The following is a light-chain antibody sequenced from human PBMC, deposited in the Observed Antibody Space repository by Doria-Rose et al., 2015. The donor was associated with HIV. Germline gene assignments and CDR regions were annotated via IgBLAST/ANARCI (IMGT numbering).Light chain of an antibody. CDR2: DVS. V-gene: IGLV2-14*03. Sequence: QSVLTQPASVSGSPGQSITISCTGTSSDVGGFGYVSWYQQHPGKAPKLMIYDVSNRPSGVSNRFSGSKSGDTASLIISGLQAEDEADYYCNSYTTSSTHNYVFGTGTKVPVL. J-gene: IGLJ1*01. CDR3: NSYTTSSTHNYV. CDR1: SSDVGGFGY.